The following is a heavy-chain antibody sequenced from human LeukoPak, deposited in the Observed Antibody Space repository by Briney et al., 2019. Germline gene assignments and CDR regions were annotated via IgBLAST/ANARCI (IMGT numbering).Heavy chain of an antibody. CDR3: ASNWIQLSGYYFDY. Sequence: SVKVSCKASGGTFSSYAISWVRQAPGQGLEWMGRIIPIFGTANYAQKFQGRVTLTTDESTSTAYMELSSLRSEDTAVYYCASNWIQLSGYYFDYWGQGTLVTVSS. V-gene: IGHV1-69*05. J-gene: IGHJ4*02. CDR2: IIPIFGTA. CDR1: GGTFSSYA. D-gene: IGHD5-18*01.